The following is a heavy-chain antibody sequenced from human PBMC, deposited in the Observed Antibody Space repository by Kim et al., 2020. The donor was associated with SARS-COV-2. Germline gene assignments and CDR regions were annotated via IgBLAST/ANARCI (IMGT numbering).Heavy chain of an antibody. V-gene: IGHV3-49*04. J-gene: IGHJ6*02. D-gene: IGHD6-19*01. CDR1: GFTFGDYA. Sequence: GGSLRLSCTASGFTFGDYAMSWVRQAPGKGLDWVGFIRRKAHGGTTEYAASVKGRFTISRDDSKSIAYLQMNSLKSEDTAVYYCTRWSSVAGRGYGMDVWCQGTTVTVSS. CDR3: TRWSSVAGRGYGMDV. CDR2: IRRKAHGGTT.